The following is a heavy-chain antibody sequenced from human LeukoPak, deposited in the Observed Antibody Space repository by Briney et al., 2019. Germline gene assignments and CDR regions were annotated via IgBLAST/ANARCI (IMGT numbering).Heavy chain of an antibody. CDR3: ARLGSTMVRGVITPIGYYYYGMDV. V-gene: IGHV5-51*01. CDR2: IYTGDSDT. D-gene: IGHD3-10*01. Sequence: GAPLQISCQGSGSTFTSYWIGGGRQLPGKGLEWMGIIYTGDSDTRYSPSFQGQVTISADKSISTAYLQWSSLKASDTAMYYCARLGSTMVRGVITPIGYYYYGMDVWGKGTTVTVSS. CDR1: GSTFTSYW. J-gene: IGHJ6*04.